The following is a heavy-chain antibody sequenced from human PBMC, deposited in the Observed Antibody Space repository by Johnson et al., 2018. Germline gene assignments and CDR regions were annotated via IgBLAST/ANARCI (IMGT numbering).Heavy chain of an antibody. J-gene: IGHJ6*02. Sequence: QVQLVQSGAEVKKXGSSXKVXCKASGGTFSSYAISWVRQAPGQGLEWMGGIIPSFGTANYAQKCQGRVTITADESTSTAYMELSSLRTEDTAMYYCARDLIGVENYYDYNCMDVWGQGTTVTVSS. CDR3: ARDLIGVENYYDYNCMDV. V-gene: IGHV1-69*12. CDR2: IIPSFGTA. CDR1: GGTFSSYA.